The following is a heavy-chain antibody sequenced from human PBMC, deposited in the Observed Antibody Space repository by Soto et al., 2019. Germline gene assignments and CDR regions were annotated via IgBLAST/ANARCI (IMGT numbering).Heavy chain of an antibody. CDR1: GFTFNSYA. Sequence: GGSLRLSCAASGFTFNSYAIHWVRQAPGKGLEWVAVISYDGSNKYYADSVKGRFTISRDNSKNTLYLQMNSLRAEDTAVYYCARDGEYCSGTSCYLEDYYYYHVDVWGQGTTVTVSS. CDR2: ISYDGSNK. D-gene: IGHD2-2*01. J-gene: IGHJ6*02. V-gene: IGHV3-30-3*01. CDR3: ARDGEYCSGTSCYLEDYYYYHVDV.